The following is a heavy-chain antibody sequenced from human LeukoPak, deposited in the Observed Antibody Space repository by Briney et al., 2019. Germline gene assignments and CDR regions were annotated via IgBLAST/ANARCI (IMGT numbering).Heavy chain of an antibody. CDR2: ISSSGSYI. CDR3: ARDDYSTFDH. D-gene: IGHD4-11*01. J-gene: IGHJ5*02. V-gene: IGHV3-21*01. Sequence: PGGSLRLSCAASGFTFSSYSMNWVRQAPGKGLEWVSSISSSGSYIFHADSVKGRFTISRDNAQNSLYLQMNSLRAEDTAVYYCARDDYSTFDHWGQGTLVTVSS. CDR1: GFTFSSYS.